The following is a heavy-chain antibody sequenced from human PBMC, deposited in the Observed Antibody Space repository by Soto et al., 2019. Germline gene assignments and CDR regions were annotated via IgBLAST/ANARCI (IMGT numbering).Heavy chain of an antibody. J-gene: IGHJ5*02. CDR3: ARSVSP. V-gene: IGHV4-31*03. CDR1: GGSISSGGYD. CDR2: IYYSGNT. Sequence: QVQLQESGPGLVKPSQTLSLPCTGSGGSISSGGYDWSWIRQHPGKGLEWIGYIYYSGNTYYTPALQSRAAVAVDTYKNLFSLTLISVTAAHTAVYYSARSVSPWGPGTLVTVS.